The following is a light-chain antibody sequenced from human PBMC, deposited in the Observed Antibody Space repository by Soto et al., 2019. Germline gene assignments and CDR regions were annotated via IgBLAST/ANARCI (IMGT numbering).Light chain of an antibody. CDR3: SSFATSSVI. Sequence: QSVLTQPASVSGSPGQSITISCTGTSSDVGGYNYVSWYQQHPGKAPKLIIYDVSNRPSGVSTRFSGSKFGNTASLTISGLQAEDEANYYCSSFATSSVIFGGGTQLTVL. CDR2: DVS. V-gene: IGLV2-14*03. J-gene: IGLJ2*01. CDR1: SSDVGGYNY.